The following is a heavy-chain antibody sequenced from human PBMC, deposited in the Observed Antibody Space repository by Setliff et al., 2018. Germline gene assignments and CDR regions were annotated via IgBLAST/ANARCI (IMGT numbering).Heavy chain of an antibody. J-gene: IGHJ4*02. CDR1: GFTFSSYE. CDR2: ISSSGSTI. Sequence: GGSLRLSCAASGFTFSSYEMNWVRQAPGKGLEWVSYISSSGSTIYYADSVKGRFTISRDNAKNSLYLQMNSLGAEDTAVYYCARLGPITTHTTYDYWGQGTLVTVSS. CDR3: ARLGPITTHTTYDY. V-gene: IGHV3-48*03. D-gene: IGHD3-16*01.